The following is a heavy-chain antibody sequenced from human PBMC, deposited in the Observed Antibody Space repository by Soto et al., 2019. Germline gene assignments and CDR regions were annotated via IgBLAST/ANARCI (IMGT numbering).Heavy chain of an antibody. CDR1: GVSINTSY. Sequence: SETLSLTCTVSGVSINTSYWSWVRQPAGKGLEWIGRIFSSGSTSFNPSLESRVTMSVDMSKNHFSLKLTSVTAADMAVYYCAREGSYSAYNFAHGIQLWSFDYWGQGALVTVSS. V-gene: IGHV4-4*07. D-gene: IGHD5-18*01. CDR3: AREGSYSAYNFAHGIQLWSFDY. CDR2: IFSSGST. J-gene: IGHJ4*02.